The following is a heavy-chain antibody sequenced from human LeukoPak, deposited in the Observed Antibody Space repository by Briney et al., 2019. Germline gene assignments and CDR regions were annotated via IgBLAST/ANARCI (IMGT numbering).Heavy chain of an antibody. CDR3: AKVIKGSSSRGFDY. J-gene: IGHJ4*02. Sequence: PGGSLRLSCAASGLTVSSNYMSWVRQAPGKGLEWVSVIYSGGSTYYADSVKGRFTISRDNSKNTLYLQMNSLRAEDTAVYYCAKVIKGSSSRGFDYWGQGTLVTVSS. V-gene: IGHV3-66*01. CDR2: IYSGGST. CDR1: GLTVSSNY. D-gene: IGHD6-6*01.